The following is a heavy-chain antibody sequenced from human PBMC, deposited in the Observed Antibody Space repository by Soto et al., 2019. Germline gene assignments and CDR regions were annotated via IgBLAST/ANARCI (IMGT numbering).Heavy chain of an antibody. D-gene: IGHD5-12*01. J-gene: IGHJ4*02. CDR3: VRDSPIGSTFSGYDGIDY. CDR1: GGTFSNDI. CDR2: IIPLPDTT. V-gene: IGHV1-69*08. Sequence: GASVKVSCKTSGGTFSNDIITWVRQAPGQGLEWMGRIIPLPDTTNYAQKFQGRVTITADKFTGTAYMELNSLRSEDTAVYYCVRDSPIGSTFSGYDGIDYWGQGTLVTVSS.